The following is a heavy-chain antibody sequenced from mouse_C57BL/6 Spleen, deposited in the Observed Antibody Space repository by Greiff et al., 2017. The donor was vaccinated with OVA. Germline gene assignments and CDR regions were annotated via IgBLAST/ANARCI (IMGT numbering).Heavy chain of an antibody. CDR3: ASGSGLDY. D-gene: IGHD1-3*01. J-gene: IGHJ2*01. CDR2: IYPGDGDT. V-gene: IGHV1-82*01. Sequence: QVQLQQSGPELVKPGASVKISCKASGYAFSSSWMNWVKQRPGKGLEWIGRIYPGDGDTNYNGKFKGKATLTADKSSSTAYMQLSSLTSEDSAVYFCASGSGLDYWGQGTTLTVSS. CDR1: GYAFSSSW.